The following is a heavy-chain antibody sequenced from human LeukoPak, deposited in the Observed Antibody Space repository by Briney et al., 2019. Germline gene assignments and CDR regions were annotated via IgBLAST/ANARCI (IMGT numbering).Heavy chain of an antibody. CDR1: GFTFSSYA. V-gene: IGHV3-23*01. D-gene: IGHD4-11*01. CDR3: ASPPYDYSTYVNAFDI. J-gene: IGHJ3*02. Sequence: GGSLRLSCAASGFTFSSYAMSWVRQAPGKGLEWVSAISGSGGSTYYADSVKGRFTVSRDNSKNTLYLQMNSLRAEDTAVYYCASPPYDYSTYVNAFDIGGQGTMVTVFS. CDR2: ISGSGGST.